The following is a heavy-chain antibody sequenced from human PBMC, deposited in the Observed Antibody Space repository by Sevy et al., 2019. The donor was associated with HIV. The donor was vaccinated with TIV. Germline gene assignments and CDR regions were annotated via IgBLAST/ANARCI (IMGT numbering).Heavy chain of an antibody. V-gene: IGHV3-74*01. D-gene: IGHD5-12*01. Sequence: GGSLRLSCAASGFTFSSYWMHWVRQAPGKGLVWVSRINSDGSSTSYADSVKGRFTNSRDNAKNTLYLQMNSLRAEDTAVYYCASPGQGSGYSGYGPGAFDIWGQGTMVTVSS. J-gene: IGHJ3*02. CDR1: GFTFSSYW. CDR3: ASPGQGSGYSGYGPGAFDI. CDR2: INSDGSST.